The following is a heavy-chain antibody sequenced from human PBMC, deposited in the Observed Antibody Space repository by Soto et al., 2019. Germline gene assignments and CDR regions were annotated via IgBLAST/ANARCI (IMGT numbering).Heavy chain of an antibody. CDR3: ARERALTVNTVKGMDV. CDR1: GFPFSPYW. J-gene: IGHJ6*02. Sequence: HPGGSLRLSCAASGFPFSPYWMHWVRQDPGKGLVWVSHINSDGSTTTYADSAKGRFTISRDNAKNTLYLEMNSLRAEDTAVYYCARERALTVNTVKGMDVWGQGTTVTVSS. CDR2: INSDGSTT. V-gene: IGHV3-74*03. D-gene: IGHD4-17*01.